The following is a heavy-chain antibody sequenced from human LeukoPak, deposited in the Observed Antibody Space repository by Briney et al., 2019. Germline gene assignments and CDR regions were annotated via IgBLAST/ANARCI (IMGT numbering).Heavy chain of an antibody. CDR2: ISYDGSNK. CDR3: VREMATTSSFDY. D-gene: IGHD5-24*01. Sequence: PGRSLRLSCAASGFTFSSYGMHWVRQAPGKGLEWVAVISYDGSNKYYADSVKGRSTISRDNSKNTLYLQMNSLRAEDTAVYYCVREMATTSSFDYWGQGTLVTVSS. CDR1: GFTFSSYG. J-gene: IGHJ4*02. V-gene: IGHV3-30*03.